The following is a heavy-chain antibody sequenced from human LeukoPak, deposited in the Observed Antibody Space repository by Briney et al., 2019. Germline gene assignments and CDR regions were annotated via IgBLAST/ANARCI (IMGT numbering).Heavy chain of an antibody. V-gene: IGHV4-59*01. CDR1: GGSISSYY. Sequence: PSETLSLTCTVSGGSISSYYWSWIRQPPGKGLESIGYIYYSGSTNYNPSLKSRVTISVDTSKNQFSLKLSSVTAADTAVYYCARTSTTYYDFWSGHNWFDPWGQGTLVTVAS. J-gene: IGHJ5*02. D-gene: IGHD3-3*01. CDR2: IYYSGST. CDR3: ARTSTTYYDFWSGHNWFDP.